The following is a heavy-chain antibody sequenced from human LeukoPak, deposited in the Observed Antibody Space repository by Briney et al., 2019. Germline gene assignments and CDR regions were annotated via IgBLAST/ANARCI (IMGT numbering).Heavy chain of an antibody. CDR1: GGSIASYY. CDR2: IYNRGST. V-gene: IGHV4-59*01. Sequence: SETLSLTCTVSGGSIASYYWSWIRQPPGKGLEWIGYIYNRGSTNYNPSLKSRVAISVDTSKNQFSLKLSSVTAADTALYYCARDRPGIAVAGDAFDIWGQGTMVTVSS. D-gene: IGHD6-19*01. J-gene: IGHJ3*02. CDR3: ARDRPGIAVAGDAFDI.